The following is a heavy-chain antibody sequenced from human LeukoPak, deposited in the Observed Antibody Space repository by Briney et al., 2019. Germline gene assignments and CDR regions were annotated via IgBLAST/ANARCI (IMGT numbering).Heavy chain of an antibody. CDR3: ARDPQLPLFRIAVAPGFDY. D-gene: IGHD6-19*01. Sequence: PGGPLRLSCAASGFTFDDYGMSWVRQAPGKGLEWVSGINWNGGSTGYADSVKGRFTISRDNAKNSLYLQMNSLRAEDTALYYCARDPQLPLFRIAVAPGFDYWGQGTLVTVSS. J-gene: IGHJ4*02. CDR2: INWNGGST. CDR1: GFTFDDYG. V-gene: IGHV3-20*04.